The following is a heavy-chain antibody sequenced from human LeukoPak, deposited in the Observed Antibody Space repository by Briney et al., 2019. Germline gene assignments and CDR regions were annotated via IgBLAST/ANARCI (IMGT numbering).Heavy chain of an antibody. CDR1: GGSISSSSYY. D-gene: IGHD1-26*01. J-gene: IGHJ4*02. Sequence: SETLSLTCTVSGGSISSSSYYWCWIRQPPGKGLEWIGSIYYSGSTYYNPSLKSRVTISVDTSKNQFSLKLSSVTAADTAVYYCARHVSPLGRMCSPYYFDYWGQGTLVTVSS. V-gene: IGHV4-39*01. CDR2: IYYSGST. CDR3: ARHVSPLGRMCSPYYFDY.